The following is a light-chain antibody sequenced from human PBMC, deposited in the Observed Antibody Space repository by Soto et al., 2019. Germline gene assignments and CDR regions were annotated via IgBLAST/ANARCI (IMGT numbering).Light chain of an antibody. V-gene: IGKV1D-13*01. CDR2: DAS. CDR1: QGIRSE. J-gene: IGKJ5*01. CDR3: QHYNNWPIT. Sequence: AIQMTQSPSSLSASVGARVPITCRASQGIRSELGWYQQKPGKAPNLMIFDASSLKSGIPSRFSGSGSGTDCTLTISSLQAADVAVYHCQHYNNWPITFGQGTRLEIK.